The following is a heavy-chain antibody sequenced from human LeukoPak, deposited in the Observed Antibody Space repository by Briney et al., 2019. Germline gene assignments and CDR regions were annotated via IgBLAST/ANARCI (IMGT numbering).Heavy chain of an antibody. CDR1: GFTFSSYA. Sequence: PGGSLRLSCAASGFTFSSYAMSWVRQAPGKGLEWVSVISGSGDTTYYADSVKGRFTISRDNSKNTLYLQMNSLRAEDTAVYYCARGISAVVPRAFDLWGQGTMVTVSS. CDR2: ISGSGDTT. CDR3: ARGISAVVPRAFDL. D-gene: IGHD2-15*01. V-gene: IGHV3-23*01. J-gene: IGHJ3*01.